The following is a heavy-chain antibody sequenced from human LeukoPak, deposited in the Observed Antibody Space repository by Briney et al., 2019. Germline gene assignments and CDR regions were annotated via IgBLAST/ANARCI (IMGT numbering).Heavy chain of an antibody. CDR3: ARGRDSSTFIDY. V-gene: IGHV1-24*01. J-gene: IGHJ4*02. D-gene: IGHD6-6*01. Sequence: ASVKVSCRASGYTFTGYYMHWVRQAPGKGLEWMGGFDPEDGETIYAQKFQGRVTMTRDMSTSTVYMELSSLRSEDTAVYYCARGRDSSTFIDYWGQGTLVTVSS. CDR1: GYTFTGYY. CDR2: FDPEDGET.